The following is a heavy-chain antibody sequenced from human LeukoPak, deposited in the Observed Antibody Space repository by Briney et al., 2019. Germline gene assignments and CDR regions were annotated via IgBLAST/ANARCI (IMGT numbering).Heavy chain of an antibody. V-gene: IGHV3-23*01. Sequence: GGSLRLSCAASGFTFSSYAMSWVRQAPGKGLEWVSAISGSGGSTYYADSVKGRFNISRDNSKNTLYPQMNSLRAEDTAVYYCASRGGYCSSTSCYRIDYWGQGTLVTVSS. CDR2: ISGSGGST. D-gene: IGHD2-2*01. J-gene: IGHJ4*02. CDR3: ASRGGYCSSTSCYRIDY. CDR1: GFTFSSYA.